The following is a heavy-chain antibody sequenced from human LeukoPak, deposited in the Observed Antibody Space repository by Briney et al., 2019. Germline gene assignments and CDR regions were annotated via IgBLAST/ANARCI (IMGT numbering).Heavy chain of an antibody. CDR3: AKDRLNYYESNGHYYRLNGDY. D-gene: IGHD3-22*01. CDR2: ISSSGDIT. CDR1: GFTFNNYA. J-gene: IGHJ4*02. Sequence: GGSLRLSCAASGFTFNNYAMSWVRQAPGKGLEWVSAISSSGDITFYADSVKGRFTISRDNSRYTLYLQMNSLRAEDAAVYYCAKDRLNYYESNGHYYRLNGDYWGQGTLVTVSS. V-gene: IGHV3-23*01.